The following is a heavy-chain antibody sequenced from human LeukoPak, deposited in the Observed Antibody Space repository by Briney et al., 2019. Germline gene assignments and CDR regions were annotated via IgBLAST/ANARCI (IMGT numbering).Heavy chain of an antibody. CDR1: GGSFSGYY. V-gene: IGHV4-34*01. CDR3: ARGDYYYMDV. J-gene: IGHJ6*03. CDR2: INHSGST. Sequence: SETLSLTCAVYGGSFSGYYWSWIRQPPGKGLEWIGEINHSGSTNYNPSLKSRVTISVDTSKNQFSLKLSSVTAADTAVYYCARGDYYYMDVWGKGTTVTISS.